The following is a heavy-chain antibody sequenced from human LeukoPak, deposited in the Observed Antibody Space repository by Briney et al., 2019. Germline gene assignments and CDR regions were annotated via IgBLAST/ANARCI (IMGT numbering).Heavy chain of an antibody. Sequence: VASVKVSCKASGYTFTGYFMNWVRQAPGQGLEWMGWINPNSGDTTYAQKFQGRVTMTRGTSTSTAYMELSRLRSDDTAVYYCARAQYYYPHHYYVYWGQGTLVTVSS. D-gene: IGHD3-10*01. CDR2: INPNSGDT. CDR1: GYTFTGYF. V-gene: IGHV1-2*02. J-gene: IGHJ4*02. CDR3: ARAQYYYPHHYYVY.